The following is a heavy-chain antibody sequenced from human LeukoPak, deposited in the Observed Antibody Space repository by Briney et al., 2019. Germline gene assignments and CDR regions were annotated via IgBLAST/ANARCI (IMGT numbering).Heavy chain of an antibody. D-gene: IGHD6-13*01. CDR2: ISGSGGST. J-gene: IGHJ3*02. Sequence: PGGSLRLSCAASGFTFSSYAMSWVRQAPGKGLEWVSAISGSGGSTYYADSVKGRFTISRDNSKNTLYLQMNSLRAEDTAVYYCAKVPGLIAYSSSYAFDIWGQGTMVTVSS. V-gene: IGHV3-23*01. CDR1: GFTFSSYA. CDR3: AKVPGLIAYSSSYAFDI.